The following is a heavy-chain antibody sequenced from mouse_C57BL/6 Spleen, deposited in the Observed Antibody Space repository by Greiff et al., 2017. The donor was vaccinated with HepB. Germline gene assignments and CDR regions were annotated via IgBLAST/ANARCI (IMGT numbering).Heavy chain of an antibody. CDR2: IDPETGGT. Sequence: VQLQQSGAELVRPGASVTLSCKASGYTFTDYEMHWVKQTPVHGLEWIGAIDPETGGTAYNQKFKGKAILTADKSSSTAYMELRSLTSEDSAVYYCTRRRGLPFAYWGQGTLVTVSA. CDR1: GYTFTDYE. D-gene: IGHD2-4*01. CDR3: TRRRGLPFAY. J-gene: IGHJ3*01. V-gene: IGHV1-15*01.